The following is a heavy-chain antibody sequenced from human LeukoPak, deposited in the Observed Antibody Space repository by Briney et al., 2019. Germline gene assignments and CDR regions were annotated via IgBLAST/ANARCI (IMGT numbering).Heavy chain of an antibody. CDR1: SGSFSGYY. D-gene: IGHD2-2*02. V-gene: IGHV4-34*01. CDR2: INHGGRT. Sequence: PSETLSLTCVVSSGSFSGYYWSWIRQPPGKGLEWIGEINHGGRTNYSPSLKSRVTISVDTSKNQFSLNLSSVTAADTAVYYCARGLELGYCSGASCYIWFDPWGQGTLVTVSS. CDR3: ARGLELGYCSGASCYIWFDP. J-gene: IGHJ5*02.